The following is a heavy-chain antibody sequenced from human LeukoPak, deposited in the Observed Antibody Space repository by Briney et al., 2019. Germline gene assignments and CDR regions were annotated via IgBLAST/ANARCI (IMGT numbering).Heavy chain of an antibody. D-gene: IGHD3-22*01. J-gene: IGHJ3*02. CDR3: AKRDNNDYYTGLHVFDI. V-gene: IGHV3-23*01. CDR2: ISGSGDTT. Sequence: GGSLRLSCAASGFTFSDYVMTWVRQAPGKGPEWVSGISGSGDTTYYTDSVKGRFTISRDNSKNTVDLQMNTLRAEDTAVYYCAKRDNNDYYTGLHVFDIWGQGTLVTVSS. CDR1: GFTFSDYV.